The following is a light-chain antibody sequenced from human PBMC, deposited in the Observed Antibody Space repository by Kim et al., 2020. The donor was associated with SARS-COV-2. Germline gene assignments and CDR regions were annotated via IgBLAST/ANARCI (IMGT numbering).Light chain of an antibody. J-gene: IGKJ2*01. CDR2: AAS. CDR1: QSISSY. CDR3: QQSYSTPYT. V-gene: IGKV1-39*01. Sequence: SASVGDRVTITCRASQSISSYLNWYQQKPGKAPKLLIYAASSLQSGVPSRFSGSGSGTDFTLTISSLQPDNFATYYCQQSYSTPYTFGQGTKLVI.